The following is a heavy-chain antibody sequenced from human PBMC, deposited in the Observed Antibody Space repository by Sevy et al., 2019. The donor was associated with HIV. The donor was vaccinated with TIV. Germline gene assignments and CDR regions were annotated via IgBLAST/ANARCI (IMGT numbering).Heavy chain of an antibody. J-gene: IGHJ5*02. D-gene: IGHD2-2*02. CDR3: ARAGGNYCSSTSCYTWFDP. V-gene: IGHV1-2*02. CDR1: GYTFTDYY. Sequence: ASVKVSCKVSGYTFTDYYMHWVRQAPGQGLEWMGWINPNRGGRNYAQKFQGRVTMTRDTSISTAYMELSRLRSDDTAVYYCARAGGNYCSSTSCYTWFDPWGQGTLVTVSS. CDR2: INPNRGGR.